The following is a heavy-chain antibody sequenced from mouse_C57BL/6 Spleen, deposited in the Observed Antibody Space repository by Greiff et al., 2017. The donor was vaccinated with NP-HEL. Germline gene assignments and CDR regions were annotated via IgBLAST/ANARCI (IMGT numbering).Heavy chain of an antibody. CDR2: INPNYGTT. D-gene: IGHD2-5*01. V-gene: IGHV1-39*01. CDR1: GYSFTDYN. Sequence: VQLKQSGPELVKPGASVKISCKASGYSFTDYNMNWVKQSNGKSLEWIGVINPNYGTTSYNQKFKGKATLTVDQSSSTAYMQLNSLTSEDSAVYYCARGAYYSNLYYAMDYWGQGTSVTVSS. J-gene: IGHJ4*01. CDR3: ARGAYYSNLYYAMDY.